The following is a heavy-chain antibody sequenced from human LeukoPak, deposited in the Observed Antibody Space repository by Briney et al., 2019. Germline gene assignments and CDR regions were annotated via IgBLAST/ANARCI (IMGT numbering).Heavy chain of an antibody. Sequence: SVKVSCKASGGTFSSYAISWVRQAPGQGLEWMGRVIPILGIANYAQKFQGRVTITADKSTSTAYMELSSLRSEDTAVYYCARATSSIAARRDYYYYGMDVWGQGTTVTVSS. CDR3: ARATSSIAARRDYYYYGMDV. D-gene: IGHD6-6*01. V-gene: IGHV1-69*04. CDR2: VIPILGIA. J-gene: IGHJ6*02. CDR1: GGTFSSYA.